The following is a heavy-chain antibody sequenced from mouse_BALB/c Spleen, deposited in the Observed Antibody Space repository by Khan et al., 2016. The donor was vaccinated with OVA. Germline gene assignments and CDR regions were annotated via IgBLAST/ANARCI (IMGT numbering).Heavy chain of an antibody. J-gene: IGHJ2*01. V-gene: IGHV1-20*01. Sequence: EVQLQESGPELVRPGASVKISCKASGYSFTGYFMNWVMQSHGKSLEWIGRISPHIGETFYNPRFKDKATLTVDESSSTAHMELRTLTSEDSAVYYCTRIYRSDFDYWGQGTTLTVSS. CDR2: ISPHIGET. CDR1: GYSFTGYF. CDR3: TRIYRSDFDY. D-gene: IGHD1-1*01.